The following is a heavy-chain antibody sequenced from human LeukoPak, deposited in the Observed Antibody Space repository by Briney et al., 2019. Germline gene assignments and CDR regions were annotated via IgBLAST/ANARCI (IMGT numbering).Heavy chain of an antibody. CDR3: ASGTDISSGLSYYYYGMDV. CDR2: IIPIFGTA. D-gene: IGHD6-19*01. V-gene: IGHV1-69*13. J-gene: IGHJ6*02. CDR1: GGTFSSYA. Sequence: SVKVSCKASGGTFSSYAISWVRQAPGQGLEWMGGIIPIFGTANYAQKFQGRVTITADESTSTAYMELSSLRSEDTAVYYCASGTDISSGLSYYYYGMDVWGQGTTVTVSS.